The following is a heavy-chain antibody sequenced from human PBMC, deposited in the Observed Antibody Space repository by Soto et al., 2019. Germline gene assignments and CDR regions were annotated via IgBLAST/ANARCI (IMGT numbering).Heavy chain of an antibody. CDR1: GYIFTTYG. D-gene: IGHD1-1*01. Sequence: QVHLVQSGAEVKKPGASVKVSCKGSGYIFTTYGITWVRQAPGQGLEWMGWMSAHNGNTNYAQKLQGRVTVPRDTSTSTASMELRNVRSDDRGVYYCARGRYGDYWGQGARVTVSS. V-gene: IGHV1-18*01. J-gene: IGHJ4*02. CDR3: ARGRYGDY. CDR2: MSAHNGNT.